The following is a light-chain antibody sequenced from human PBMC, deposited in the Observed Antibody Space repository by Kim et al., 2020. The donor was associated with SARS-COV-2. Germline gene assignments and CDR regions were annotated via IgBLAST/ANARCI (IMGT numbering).Light chain of an antibody. J-gene: IGLJ1*01. CDR3: QSYDSSLNSYV. V-gene: IGLV1-40*01. CDR1: LSDIGAGYD. Sequence: RVTVSCTGTLSDIGAGYDVHWYQQVPGAAPKLLIYGHTNRPSGVPDRFAGSKSDTSASLAITGLQPEDEADYYCQSYDSSLNSYVFGTGTKVTVL. CDR2: GHT.